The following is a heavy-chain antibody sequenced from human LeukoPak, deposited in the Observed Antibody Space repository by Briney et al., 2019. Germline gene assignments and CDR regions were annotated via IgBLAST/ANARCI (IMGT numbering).Heavy chain of an antibody. J-gene: IGHJ4*02. V-gene: IGHV4-39*01. CDR1: SDSISSSNFF. D-gene: IGHD3-10*01. CDR2: ILYSGST. CDR3: AGLVRGVVSYYFDY. Sequence: SETLSLTCSVSSDSISSSNFFWGWIRQPPGKGLEWIGSILYSGSTYYNPSLKSRVTISVDTSKSQFSLKLSSVAAADTAVYYCAGLVRGVVSYYFDYWGQGTQATVSS.